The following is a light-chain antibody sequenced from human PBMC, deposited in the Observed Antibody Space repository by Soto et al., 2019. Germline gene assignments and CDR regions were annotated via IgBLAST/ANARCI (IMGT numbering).Light chain of an antibody. Sequence: EIVMTQSPATLSVSPGERATLSCRASQSVSSNLAWYQQKPGQAPRLLIYDASTRAAGIPARFSGSGSGTEFTLTISSLQSEDFAVYYCQQYVTWPRTFGQGTKVEFK. CDR1: QSVSSN. CDR3: QQYVTWPRT. V-gene: IGKV3-15*01. J-gene: IGKJ1*01. CDR2: DAS.